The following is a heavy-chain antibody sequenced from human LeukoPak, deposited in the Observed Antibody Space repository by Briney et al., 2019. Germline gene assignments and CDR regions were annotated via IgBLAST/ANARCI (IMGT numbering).Heavy chain of an antibody. V-gene: IGHV4-34*01. Sequence: SETLSLTCAVYGGSFSGYYWSWIRQPPGKGLEWIGEINHSGSTNYNPSLKSRVTISVDTSKNQFSLMLSSVTAADTAVYYCARGLDYGDYSYGYWGQGTLVTVSS. CDR2: INHSGST. CDR3: ARGLDYGDYSYGY. CDR1: GGSFSGYY. J-gene: IGHJ4*02. D-gene: IGHD4-17*01.